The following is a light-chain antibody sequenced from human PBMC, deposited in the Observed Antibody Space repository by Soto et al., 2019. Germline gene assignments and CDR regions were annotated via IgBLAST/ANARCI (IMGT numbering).Light chain of an antibody. CDR3: HQYNNWPWT. CDR2: AAS. J-gene: IGKJ1*01. CDR1: QRVSNH. V-gene: IGKV3-15*01. Sequence: ETVMTQSPVTLSVSPGDTATLSCRASQRVSNHFAWYQQKPGQAPRLLIYAASTRAAGVPVRFSGSGSETEFTLTIRSLQSEDFALYYRHQYNNWPWTFGQGTKVDIK.